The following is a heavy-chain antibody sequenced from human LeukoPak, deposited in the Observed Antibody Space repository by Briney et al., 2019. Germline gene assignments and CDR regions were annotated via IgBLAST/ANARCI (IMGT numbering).Heavy chain of an antibody. CDR3: AREPGGYGVHYYMDV. CDR2: IFPSGRT. J-gene: IGHJ6*03. Sequence: PSDTLSLTCNVTDDPIDTYYWTWLRQPVGESLAWIGRIFPSGRTNYNPSLQSRVIISVDKSKKHLSPKLSSVTAADTAVYYCAREPGGYGVHYYMDVWGKGTTVTVSS. V-gene: IGHV4-4*07. D-gene: IGHD4-17*01. CDR1: DDPIDTYY.